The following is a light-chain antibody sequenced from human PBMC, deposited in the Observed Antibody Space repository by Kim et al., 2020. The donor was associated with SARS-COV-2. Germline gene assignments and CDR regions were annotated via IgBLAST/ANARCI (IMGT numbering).Light chain of an antibody. Sequence: QSALTQPASVSGSPGQSITISCTGTSSDVGGYNHFSCYQQPPSKGPNLMFYDVSKRPSGVSKRFSGSKSANTAPLTSSGLQPEDAADYYCSSYTSISTWVFGGGTKVTVL. CDR3: SSYTSISTWV. CDR1: SSDVGGYNH. CDR2: DVS. V-gene: IGLV2-14*01. J-gene: IGLJ3*02.